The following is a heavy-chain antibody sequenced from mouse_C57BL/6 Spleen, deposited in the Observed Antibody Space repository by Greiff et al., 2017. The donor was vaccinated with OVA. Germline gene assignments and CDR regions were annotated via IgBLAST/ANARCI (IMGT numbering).Heavy chain of an antibody. J-gene: IGHJ2*01. V-gene: IGHV3-1*01. Sequence: EVQVVESGPGMVKPSQSLSLTCTVTGYSITSGYDWHWIRHFPGNKLEWMGYISYSGSTNYNPSLKSRISITHDTSKSHFFLKLNSVTTEDTATYYCARGDYGNDVDYWGQGTTLTVSS. CDR2: ISYSGST. CDR3: ARGDYGNDVDY. D-gene: IGHD2-2*01. CDR1: GYSITSGYD.